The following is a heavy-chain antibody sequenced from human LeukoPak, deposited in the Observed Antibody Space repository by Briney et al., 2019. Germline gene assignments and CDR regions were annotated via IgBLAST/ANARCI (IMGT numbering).Heavy chain of an antibody. D-gene: IGHD3-10*01. V-gene: IGHV1-2*02. CDR1: GYTFTGFY. CDR3: AREEVSVISDTCCSGLGY. J-gene: IGHJ4*02. Sequence: ASVKVSCKASGYTFTGFYIHWVRQAPGQGLEWMGWINPNSGGTNYAQKLQSRVTMTRDTSINTAYMELGSLRSDDTAVYYCAREEVSVISDTCCSGLGYWGQGTLVTVSS. CDR2: INPNSGGT.